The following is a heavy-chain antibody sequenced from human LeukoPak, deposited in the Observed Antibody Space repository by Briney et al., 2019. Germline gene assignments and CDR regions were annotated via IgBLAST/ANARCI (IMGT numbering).Heavy chain of an antibody. V-gene: IGHV5-51*01. CDR3: AGRYCSGSSCYLFDY. CDR1: GYSFTNYW. Sequence: GVSLKISCKGSGYSFTNYWIGWVRQMPGKGLEWMGIIHPRDSDTRYSPSFQGQVTISADKSISTAYLQWSSLKASDTAMYYCAGRYCSGSSCYLFDYWGQGTLVTVSS. CDR2: IHPRDSDT. D-gene: IGHD2-15*01. J-gene: IGHJ4*02.